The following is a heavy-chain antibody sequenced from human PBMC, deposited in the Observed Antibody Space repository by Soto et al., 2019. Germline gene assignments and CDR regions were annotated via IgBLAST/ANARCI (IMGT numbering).Heavy chain of an antibody. CDR3: VGSTGWIFDH. J-gene: IGHJ4*02. CDR1: GFTFSSYA. V-gene: IGHV3-23*01. Sequence: PGGSLRLSCAASGFTFSSYAMAWVRQAPGKGLEWVSSISGRGDRTYYADSVKGRFTISRDDVKNSAFLQMNTMRAEDTAVYYCVGSTGWIFDHWGQGTLVTV. CDR2: ISGRGDRT. D-gene: IGHD2-8*02.